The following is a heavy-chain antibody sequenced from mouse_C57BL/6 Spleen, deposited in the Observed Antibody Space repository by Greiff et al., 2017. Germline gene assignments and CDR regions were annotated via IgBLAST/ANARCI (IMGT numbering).Heavy chain of an antibody. J-gene: IGHJ4*01. Sequence: EVHLVESGEGLVKPGGSLKLSCAASGFTFSSYAMSWVRQTPEKRLEWVAYISSGGDYIYYADTVKGRFTISRDNARNTLYLQMSSLKSEDTAMYYCTRGPFYGSSRYYAMDYWGQGTSVTVSS. V-gene: IGHV5-9-1*02. CDR3: TRGPFYGSSRYYAMDY. D-gene: IGHD1-1*01. CDR1: GFTFSSYA. CDR2: ISSGGDYI.